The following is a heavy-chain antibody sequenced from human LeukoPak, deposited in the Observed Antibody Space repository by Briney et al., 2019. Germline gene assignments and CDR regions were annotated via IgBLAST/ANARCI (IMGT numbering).Heavy chain of an antibody. CDR1: GFTFSSYA. CDR3: TREGLGSSFSAWFDP. Sequence: GGSLRLSCAASGFTFSSYAMSWVRQAPGKGLEWVSAISGSGGSTYYADSVKGRFTISRDNSKNTLYLQMNSLRADDTAVYYCTREGLGSSFSAWFDPWGQGTLVTVSS. D-gene: IGHD3-10*01. J-gene: IGHJ5*02. CDR2: ISGSGGST. V-gene: IGHV3-23*01.